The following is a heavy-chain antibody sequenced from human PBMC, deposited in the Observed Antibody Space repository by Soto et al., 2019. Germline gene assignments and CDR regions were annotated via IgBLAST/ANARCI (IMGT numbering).Heavy chain of an antibody. Sequence: QVQLVQSGAEVKKPGSSVKVSCRASGDTFSSYTVNWVRQAPGRGLEWLGRIIPVLGTTDYAQKFKGRVTITADKSHNIVYMELSSLRSEDRAVYYCARRRYCGYDCYHKHYYGMDVWGQGTTVTVAS. CDR1: GDTFSSYT. D-gene: IGHD2-21*02. CDR2: IIPVLGTT. J-gene: IGHJ6*02. V-gene: IGHV1-69*08. CDR3: ARRRYCGYDCYHKHYYGMDV.